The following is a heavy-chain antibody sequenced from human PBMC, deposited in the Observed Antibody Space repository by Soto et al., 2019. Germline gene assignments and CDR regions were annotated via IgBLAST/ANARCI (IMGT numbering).Heavy chain of an antibody. J-gene: IGHJ5*02. D-gene: IGHD6-13*01. CDR1: GGSISSYY. CDR3: ARSWGPTLSWSP. Sequence: QVQLQESGPGLVKPSETLSLTCTVSGGSISSYYWSWIRQPPGKGLEWIGYIYYSGSTNYNPPLQLRAPSSSDTSKNTLPLKLSSVTAADTAVYYCARSWGPTLSWSPWGQGTLVTVSS. CDR2: IYYSGST. V-gene: IGHV4-59*08.